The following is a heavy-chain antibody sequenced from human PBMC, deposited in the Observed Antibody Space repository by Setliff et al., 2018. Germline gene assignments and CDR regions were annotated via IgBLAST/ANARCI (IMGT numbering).Heavy chain of an antibody. D-gene: IGHD3-3*01. Sequence: KPSETLSLTCAVYGGSFSGYYWSWIRQPPGKGLEWIGEINHSGSTNYNPSLKSRVTISVDTSKNQFSLKLSSVTAADTAVYYCARVRYVFWSGSIDYWGQGTQVTV. CDR1: GGSFSGYY. V-gene: IGHV4-34*01. CDR2: INHSGST. J-gene: IGHJ4*02. CDR3: ARVRYVFWSGSIDY.